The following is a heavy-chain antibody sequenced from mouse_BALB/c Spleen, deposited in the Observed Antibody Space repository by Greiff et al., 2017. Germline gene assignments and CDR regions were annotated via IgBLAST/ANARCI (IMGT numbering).Heavy chain of an antibody. CDR1: GYTFTSYW. Sequence: VQLQQSGAELVKPGASVKMSCKASGYTFTSYWMHWVKQRPGQGLEWIGVIDPSDSYTSYNQKFKGKATLTVDTSSSTAYMQLSSLTSEDSAVYYCTRNWDGYWGQGTTLTVSS. CDR3: TRNWDGY. J-gene: IGHJ2*01. CDR2: IDPSDSYT. V-gene: IGHV1S127*01. D-gene: IGHD4-1*01.